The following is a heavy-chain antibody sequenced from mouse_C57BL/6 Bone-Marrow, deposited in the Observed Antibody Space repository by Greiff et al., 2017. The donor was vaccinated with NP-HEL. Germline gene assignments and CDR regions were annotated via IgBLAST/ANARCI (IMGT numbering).Heavy chain of an antibody. Sequence: VKVVESGGGLVKPGGSLKLSCAASGFTFSDYGMHWVRQAPEKGLEWVAYISSGSSTIYYADTVKGRFTISRDNAKNTLFLQRTSLRSEDTAMYYCGRRYYGLFDYWGQGTTLTVSS. CDR2: ISSGSSTI. CDR1: GFTFSDYG. J-gene: IGHJ2*01. V-gene: IGHV5-17*01. CDR3: GRRYYGLFDY. D-gene: IGHD1-1*01.